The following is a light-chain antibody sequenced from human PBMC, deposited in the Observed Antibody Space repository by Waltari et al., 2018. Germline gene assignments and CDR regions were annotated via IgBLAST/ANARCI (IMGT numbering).Light chain of an antibody. CDR1: QSVSRAV. J-gene: IGKJ1*01. Sequence: IVMTQSPAPVSLCLGQTATLSCWARQSVSRAVAWYQQKPGQAPRLLIYDASRRATGIPDRFSGSGSGTDFSLTINRLGPEDFAVYYCQHCVRLSATFGQGTKVDIK. CDR3: QHCVRLSAT. CDR2: DAS. V-gene: IGKV3D-20*02.